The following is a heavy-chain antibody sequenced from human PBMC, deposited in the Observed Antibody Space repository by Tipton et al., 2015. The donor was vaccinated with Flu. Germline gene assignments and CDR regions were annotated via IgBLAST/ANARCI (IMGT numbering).Heavy chain of an antibody. J-gene: IGHJ4*02. D-gene: IGHD2-2*01. V-gene: IGHV4-39*02. CDR1: GGSTSSSTDY. CDR2: IYYDGST. CDR3: ARDPSLGMPDYFDY. Sequence: TLSLTCTVSGGSTSSSTDYWAWIRQPPEKGLGWIGTIYYDGSTYYNPSLRSRVTISLDTSKNQFSLRLSSVTAADTAVYYCARDPSLGMPDYFDYWGQGILVTASS.